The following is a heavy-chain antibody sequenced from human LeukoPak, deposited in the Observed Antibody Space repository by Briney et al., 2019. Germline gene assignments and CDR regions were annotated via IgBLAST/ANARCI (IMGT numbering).Heavy chain of an antibody. CDR1: GGSISSGGYY. Sequence: SQTLSLTCTVSGGSISSGGYYWSWIRQPPGKGLEWIGYIYHSGSTYYNPSLKSRVTISVDRSKNQFSLKLSSVTAADTAVYYCARDSIAAAGADYWGQGTLVTVSS. CDR3: ARDSIAAAGADY. J-gene: IGHJ4*02. CDR2: IYHSGST. D-gene: IGHD6-13*01. V-gene: IGHV4-30-2*01.